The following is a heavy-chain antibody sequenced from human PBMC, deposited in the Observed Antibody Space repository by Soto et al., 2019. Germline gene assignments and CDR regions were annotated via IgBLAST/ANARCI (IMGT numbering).Heavy chain of an antibody. CDR1: GGSFSGYY. CDR2: INNGGSS. D-gene: IGHD5-18*01. V-gene: IGHV4-34*01. Sequence: PWETLSLTCAVYGGSFSGYYWSWIRQPPGKGLEWIGEINNGGSSNYNPSLKSRGSMSVDTSENQFSLKLSSLTAADTAVYYCARVTAMTSFDYWGQGTLVTVSS. J-gene: IGHJ4*02. CDR3: ARVTAMTSFDY.